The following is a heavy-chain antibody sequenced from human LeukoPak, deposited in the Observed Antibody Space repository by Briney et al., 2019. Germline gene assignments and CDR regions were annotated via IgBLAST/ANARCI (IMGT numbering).Heavy chain of an antibody. CDR3: TSWGDTTAEYFQR. V-gene: IGHV3-48*04. CDR1: GSTLSGHS. Sequence: GGSLRLSCVASGSTLSGHSMQWVRQAPGKGLEWVSYISSTSGTRYYADSVKGRFIISKDNAKNSLYLQMNSLKAEDTAVYYCTSWGDTTAEYFQRWGQGTLVTVSS. J-gene: IGHJ1*01. D-gene: IGHD2-21*02. CDR2: ISSTSGTR.